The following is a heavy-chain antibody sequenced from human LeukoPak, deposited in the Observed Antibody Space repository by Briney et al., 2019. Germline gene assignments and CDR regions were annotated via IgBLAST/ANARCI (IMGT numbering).Heavy chain of an antibody. Sequence: ASVKVSCKASGYTFTNFAMNWVRQAPGQRLEWMGWTNVANDYTESSQKFQDRFIITSDPSATTVYMELSSLRSEDTAVYYCARDDFSTYAGLNYFDYWGQGSLVTVSS. V-gene: IGHV1-3*01. D-gene: IGHD4-11*01. J-gene: IGHJ4*02. CDR1: GYTFTNFA. CDR3: ARDDFSTYAGLNYFDY. CDR2: TNVANDYT.